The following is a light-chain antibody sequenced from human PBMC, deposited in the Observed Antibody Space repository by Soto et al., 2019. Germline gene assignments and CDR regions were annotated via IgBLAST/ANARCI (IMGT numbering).Light chain of an antibody. J-gene: IGLJ1*01. V-gene: IGLV2-8*01. Sequence: QSVLTQPPSASGSPGQSVTISCTGTSSDVGAYNYVPWYQQHPGKAPQLMIYEVNKRPSGVPDRFSGSKSGNTASLTVSGLQAEDEADYYCNSYAGSNSFVFGSGTKVTVL. CDR1: SSDVGAYNY. CDR2: EVN. CDR3: NSYAGSNSFV.